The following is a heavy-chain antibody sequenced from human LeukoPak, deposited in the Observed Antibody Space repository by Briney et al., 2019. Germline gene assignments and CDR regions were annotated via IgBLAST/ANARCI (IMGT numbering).Heavy chain of an antibody. CDR3: ARYYGSGSYYKWGHYYYMDV. D-gene: IGHD3-10*01. V-gene: IGHV3-21*01. Sequence: PGGSLRLSCAASGFTFSSYSMNWVRQAPGKGLEWVSSISSSSSYIYYADSVKGRFTISRDNAKNSLYLQMNSLRAEDTAVYYCARYYGSGSYYKWGHYYYMDVWGKGTTVTISS. CDR1: GFTFSSYS. J-gene: IGHJ6*03. CDR2: ISSSSSYI.